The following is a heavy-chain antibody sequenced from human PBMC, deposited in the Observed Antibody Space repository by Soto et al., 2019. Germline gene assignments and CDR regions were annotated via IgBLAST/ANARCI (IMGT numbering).Heavy chain of an antibody. D-gene: IGHD3-10*01. J-gene: IGHJ4*02. Sequence: QVQLVQSEPEVKKPGASVEVSCKTFGYTFYTYGISWVRQAPGQGLEWMGWINVYNGNTNYAQNVQGRVTLTTDTSTNTAYMELRSLKSDDTAVYFCARGGYYGSGSYYIYFDFWGQGTLVTVSS. CDR2: INVYNGNT. CDR3: ARGGYYGSGSYYIYFDF. V-gene: IGHV1-18*01. CDR1: GYTFYTYG.